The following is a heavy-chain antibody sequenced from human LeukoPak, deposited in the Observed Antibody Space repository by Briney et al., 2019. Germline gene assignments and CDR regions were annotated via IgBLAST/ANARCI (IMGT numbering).Heavy chain of an antibody. D-gene: IGHD6-6*01. Sequence: GGSLRLSCAASGFTFSSYWMHWVRQAPGKGLEWVSVTYSGAGTYYADSVKGRFTISRDNSKNTLYLQMNSLRAEDTAVYYCARGLSSSSGYFDYWGQGTLVTVSS. V-gene: IGHV3-66*01. CDR3: ARGLSSSSGYFDY. CDR1: GFTFSSYW. J-gene: IGHJ4*02. CDR2: TYSGAGT.